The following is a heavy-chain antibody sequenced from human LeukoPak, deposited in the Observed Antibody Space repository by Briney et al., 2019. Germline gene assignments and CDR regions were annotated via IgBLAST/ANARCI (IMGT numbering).Heavy chain of an antibody. Sequence: PGGSLRLSCAASGFTFSSDGMHWVRQVPGKGLVWVSQINIDGSTTNYADSVKGRFTISRDNAKNTLYLQMNSLRAEDTAVYYCARDLVGLTGDFWGQGALVTVSS. V-gene: IGHV3-74*01. D-gene: IGHD2-8*02. CDR1: GFTFSSDG. CDR2: INIDGSTT. CDR3: ARDLVGLTGDF. J-gene: IGHJ4*02.